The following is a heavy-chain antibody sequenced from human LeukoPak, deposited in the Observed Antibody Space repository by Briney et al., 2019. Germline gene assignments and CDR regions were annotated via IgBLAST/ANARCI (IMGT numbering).Heavy chain of an antibody. V-gene: IGHV3-11*06. CDR1: GFTFSNYY. J-gene: IGHJ4*02. D-gene: IGHD2-2*02. CDR3: ARDQLYCSSTSCYTDAADY. Sequence: GGSLRLSCAASGFTFSNYYMSWIRQAPGKGLEWVSSISSSSSYIYYADSVKGRFTISRDNAKNSLYLQMNSLRAEDTAVYYCARDQLYCSSTSCYTDAADYWGQGTLVTVSS. CDR2: ISSSSSYI.